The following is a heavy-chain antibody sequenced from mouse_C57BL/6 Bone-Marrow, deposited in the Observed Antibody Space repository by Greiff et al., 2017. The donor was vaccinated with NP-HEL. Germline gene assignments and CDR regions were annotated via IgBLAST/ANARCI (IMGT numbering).Heavy chain of an antibody. CDR2: INPSNGGT. Sequence: VQLQQPGTELVKPGASVKLSCKASGYTFTSYWMHWVKQRPGQGLEWIGNINPSNGGTNYNEKFKSKATLTVDKSSSTAYMQLSSLTSEDSAVYYCARSGFITTVTLYYFDYWGQGTTLTVSS. D-gene: IGHD1-1*01. J-gene: IGHJ2*01. V-gene: IGHV1-53*01. CDR1: GYTFTSYW. CDR3: ARSGFITTVTLYYFDY.